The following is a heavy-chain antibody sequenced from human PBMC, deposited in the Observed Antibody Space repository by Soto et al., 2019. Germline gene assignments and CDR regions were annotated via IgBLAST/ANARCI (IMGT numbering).Heavy chain of an antibody. D-gene: IGHD2-21*01. CDR3: ARDLTDCGGESRLRFDP. J-gene: IGHJ5*02. CDR1: GGSINSGDYY. Sequence: TLSLTCTVSGGSINSGDYYWSWIRQPPGKGLEWIGYIYYSGSTYYNPSLKSRVTISIDTSQDQFSLRLTSVTAADTAVYYCARDLTDCGGESRLRFDPWGHGTLVTVSS. CDR2: IYYSGST. V-gene: IGHV4-30-4*01.